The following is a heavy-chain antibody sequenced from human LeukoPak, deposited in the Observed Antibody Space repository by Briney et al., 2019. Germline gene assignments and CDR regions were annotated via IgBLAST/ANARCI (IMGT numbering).Heavy chain of an antibody. CDR3: AKGDQGYGDYGTY. CDR2: ISYDGSNK. V-gene: IGHV3-30*18. J-gene: IGHJ4*02. CDR1: GFTFSSYG. D-gene: IGHD4-17*01. Sequence: GGSLRLSCAASGFTFSSYGMHWVRQAPGKGLEWVAVISYDGSNKYYADSVKGRFTISRDNSKNTLYLQMNSLRAEDTAVYYCAKGDQGYGDYGTYWGQGTLVTVSS.